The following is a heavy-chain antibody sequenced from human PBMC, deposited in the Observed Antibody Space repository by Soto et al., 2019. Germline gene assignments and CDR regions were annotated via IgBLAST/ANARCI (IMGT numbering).Heavy chain of an antibody. D-gene: IGHD3-9*01. CDR3: ARDQGRYFDWLSGGETRADAFDI. Sequence: GASVKVSCKASGYTFTSYGISWVRQAPGQGLEWMGWISAYNGNTNYAQKLQGRVTMTTDTSTSTAYMELRSLRSDDTAVYYCARDQGRYFDWLSGGETRADAFDIWGQGTMVTVSS. CDR2: ISAYNGNT. V-gene: IGHV1-18*01. J-gene: IGHJ3*02. CDR1: GYTFTSYG.